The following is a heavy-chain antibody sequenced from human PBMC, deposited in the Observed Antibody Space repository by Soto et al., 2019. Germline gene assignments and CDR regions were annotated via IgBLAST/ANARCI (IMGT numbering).Heavy chain of an antibody. J-gene: IGHJ6*02. Sequence: SETLSLTCTVSGGSISSYYWSWIRQPPGKGLEWIGYIYYSGSTNYNPSLKGRVTISVDTSENQFSLKLSSVTAADTAVYYCARDHIVGATGYYYGMDVWGQGTTVTVSS. CDR2: IYYSGST. CDR3: ARDHIVGATGYYYGMDV. V-gene: IGHV4-59*01. D-gene: IGHD1-26*01. CDR1: GGSISSYY.